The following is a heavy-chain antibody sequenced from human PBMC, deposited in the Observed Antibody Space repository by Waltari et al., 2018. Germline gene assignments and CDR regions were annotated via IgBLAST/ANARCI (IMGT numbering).Heavy chain of an antibody. J-gene: IGHJ3*02. CDR2: INTDGSST. D-gene: IGHD3-16*01. CDR3: ACPYPNDAFDI. Sequence: EVQLVESGGGLVQPGGSLRLSCAASGFTFSSYWMNWVRQDPGKGLVWVSRINTDGSSTSYADSVKGRFTISRDNAKNTLYLQMNSLRAEDTAVYYCACPYPNDAFDIWGQGTMVTVSS. V-gene: IGHV3-74*01. CDR1: GFTFSSYW.